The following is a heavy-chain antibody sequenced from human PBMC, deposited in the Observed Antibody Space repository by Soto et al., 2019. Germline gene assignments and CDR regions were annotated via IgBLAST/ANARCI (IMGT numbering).Heavy chain of an antibody. J-gene: IGHJ1*01. Sequence: QVQLVESGGGVVQPGRSLRLSCAASGFTFSSYGIHWVRQAPGKGLEWVAVISYDGSNKYYADSVKGRFTIARDNSKNTLYLQMNSLRAEDTAVYYCATQADYGDYEYFQHWGQGTLVTVAS. CDR3: ATQADYGDYEYFQH. CDR2: ISYDGSNK. D-gene: IGHD4-17*01. CDR1: GFTFSSYG. V-gene: IGHV3-30*03.